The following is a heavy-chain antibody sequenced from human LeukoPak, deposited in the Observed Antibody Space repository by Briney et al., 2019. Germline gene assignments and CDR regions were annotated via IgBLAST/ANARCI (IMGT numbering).Heavy chain of an antibody. J-gene: IGHJ4*02. CDR2: ISYDGSYK. D-gene: IGHD6-6*01. CDR1: GFTFSSLG. Sequence: GGSLRLSCAASGFTFSSLGMHWVRQAPGKGLEWVAVISYDGSYKYYADSVKGRFTISRDNSKNTLYLQMNNLRPEDTAVYYCAKDASIASRASPDYWGQGAQVTVSS. CDR3: AKDASIASRASPDY. V-gene: IGHV3-30*18.